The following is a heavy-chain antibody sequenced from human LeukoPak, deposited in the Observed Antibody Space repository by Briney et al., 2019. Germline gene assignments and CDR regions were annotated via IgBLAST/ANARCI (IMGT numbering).Heavy chain of an antibody. V-gene: IGHV1-69*04. CDR3: ARAPYYYDSSGYYFHH. Sequence: ASVKVSCKASGGTFSSYAIRGGRQSAGHRLGWRGRMIPILAIAKYAQKFQGRGTITADISTSTAYMELNSLRSEDTAVYYCARAPYYYDSSGYYFHHWAQKTLVSVSS. D-gene: IGHD3-22*01. CDR2: MIPILAIA. CDR1: GGTFSSYA. J-gene: IGHJ4*02.